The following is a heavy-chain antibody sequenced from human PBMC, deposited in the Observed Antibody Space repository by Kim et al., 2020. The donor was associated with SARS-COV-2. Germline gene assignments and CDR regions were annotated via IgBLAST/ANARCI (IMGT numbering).Heavy chain of an antibody. Sequence: DVDSVKGRFTISRDNSKSTLYLQMNSLRVEDTAVYYCARDGGYGDSNWFDPWGQGTLVTVSS. J-gene: IGHJ5*02. V-gene: IGHV3-66*01. D-gene: IGHD4-17*01. CDR3: ARDGGYGDSNWFDP.